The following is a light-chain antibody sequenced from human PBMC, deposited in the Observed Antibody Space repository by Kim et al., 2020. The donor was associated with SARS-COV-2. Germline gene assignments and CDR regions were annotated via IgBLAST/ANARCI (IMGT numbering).Light chain of an antibody. Sequence: SVTIACTGTSSDVGSYNYVSWYQQLPGKAPKLMIYEVSKRPSGVPDRFSGSKSGNTASLTVSGLQAEDEADYYCSSYAGSNNYVFGTGTKVTVL. V-gene: IGLV2-8*01. J-gene: IGLJ1*01. CDR1: SSDVGSYNY. CDR3: SSYAGSNNYV. CDR2: EVS.